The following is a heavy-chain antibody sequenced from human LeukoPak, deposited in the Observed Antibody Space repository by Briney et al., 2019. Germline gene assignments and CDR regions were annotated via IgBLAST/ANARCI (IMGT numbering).Heavy chain of an antibody. CDR1: GGSISSHY. J-gene: IGHJ4*02. Sequence: SETLSLTCTVSGGSISSHYWSWIRQPPGKGLEWIGYIYYSGSTNYNPSLKSRVTISVDTSKNQFSLKLSSVTAADTAVYYCAGSMAVAGLSFDYWGQGTLVTVSS. CDR2: IYYSGST. D-gene: IGHD6-19*01. V-gene: IGHV4-59*11. CDR3: AGSMAVAGLSFDY.